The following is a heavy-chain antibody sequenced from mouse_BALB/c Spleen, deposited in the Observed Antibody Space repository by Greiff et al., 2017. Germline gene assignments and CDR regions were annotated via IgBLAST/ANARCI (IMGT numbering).Heavy chain of an antibody. CDR2: IDPENGDT. V-gene: IGHV14-4*02. J-gene: IGHJ4*01. Sequence: VQLQQSGAELVRSGASVKLSCTASGFNIKDYYMHWVKQRPEQGLEWIGWIDPENGDTEYAPKFQGKATMTADTSSNTAYLQLSSLTSEDTAVYYCNGITTATKDYAMDYWGQGTSVTVS. D-gene: IGHD1-2*01. CDR1: GFNIKDYY. CDR3: NGITTATKDYAMDY.